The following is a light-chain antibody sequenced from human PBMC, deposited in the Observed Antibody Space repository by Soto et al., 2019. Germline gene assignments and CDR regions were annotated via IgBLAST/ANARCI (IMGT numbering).Light chain of an antibody. CDR3: QQYNNWLT. V-gene: IGKV3D-15*01. Sequence: EIVMTQSPATLSVSPGERATLSCRASQSVSSNLAWYQQKPGQAPRLLIYGASTSATGIPARFSGSGSVTEFTLTISSLQSEDFAVYYCQQYNNWLTFGGGTKVEIK. CDR1: QSVSSN. CDR2: GAS. J-gene: IGKJ4*01.